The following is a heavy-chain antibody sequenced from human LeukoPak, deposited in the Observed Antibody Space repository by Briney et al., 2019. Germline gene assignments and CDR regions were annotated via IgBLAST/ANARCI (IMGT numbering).Heavy chain of an antibody. CDR1: GGSISSGDYY. V-gene: IGHV4-30-4*08. D-gene: IGHD1-26*01. CDR3: ARVLGGGSYRPEFDY. Sequence: SQTLSLTCTVSGGSISSGDYYWSWLRQPPGTGLEWIGYIYYSGSTYYNPSLKSRVTISVDTSKNQFSLKLSSVTAAGTAVYYCARVLGGGSYRPEFDYWGQGTLVTVSS. J-gene: IGHJ4*02. CDR2: IYYSGST.